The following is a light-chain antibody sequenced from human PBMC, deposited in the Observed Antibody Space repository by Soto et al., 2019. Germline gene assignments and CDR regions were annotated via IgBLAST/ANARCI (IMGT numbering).Light chain of an antibody. CDR3: QQRNNWPIFT. Sequence: EIVLTQSPAPLSLSPGERATLSCRGSQSVSSYLAWYQQKPGQAPRLLIYDTSNRATGIPARFSGSGSGTDFTLTISSLEPEDFAIYYCQQRNNWPIFTFGPGTKVDMK. CDR1: QSVSSY. J-gene: IGKJ3*01. V-gene: IGKV3-11*01. CDR2: DTS.